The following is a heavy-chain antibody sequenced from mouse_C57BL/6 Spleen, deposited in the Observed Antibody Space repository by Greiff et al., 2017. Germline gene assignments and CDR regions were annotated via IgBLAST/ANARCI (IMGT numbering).Heavy chain of an antibody. CDR1: GYTFTDYY. CDR3: ARGAPCEYYDSSAHYFDY. Sequence: EVQLQQSGPELVKPGASVKISCKASGYTFTDYYMNWVKQSHGQSLEWIGDIHPNNGGTSYNQQFKGKATLTVDTSSSTAYMELRSLTSEDSAVYYCARGAPCEYYDSSAHYFDYWGQGTTLTVSS. V-gene: IGHV1-26*01. CDR2: IHPNNGGT. J-gene: IGHJ2*01. D-gene: IGHD1-1*01.